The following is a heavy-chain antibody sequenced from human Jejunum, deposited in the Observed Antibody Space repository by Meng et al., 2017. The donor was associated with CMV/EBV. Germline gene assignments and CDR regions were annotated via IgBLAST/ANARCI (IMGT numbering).Heavy chain of an antibody. D-gene: IGHD3-16*02. J-gene: IGHJ4*02. CDR1: LSTRGVG. V-gene: IGHV2-5*01. CDR3: AHNSHHPWGTYRDYYFDY. Sequence: LSTRGVGLAWIRQPPGQALEWLALLYWHDDKRYISSLKSRLTVTKDTSKNQVVLTMTNMDPVDTATYYCAHNSHHPWGTYRDYYFDYWGQGTLVTVSS. CDR2: LYWHDDK.